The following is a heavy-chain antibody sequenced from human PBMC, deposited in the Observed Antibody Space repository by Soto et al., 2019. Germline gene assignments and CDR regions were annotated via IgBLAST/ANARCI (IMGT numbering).Heavy chain of an antibody. CDR1: GYSFTSYG. CDR3: PRDKMVNTDNGFDL. D-gene: IGHD5-18*01. Sequence: QVHLVQSGAEVKKPGASVQVSCKASGYSFTSYGISWVRQAAGQGLEWMAWISGYNGKTRFAPKYQGRLTMTIDTSTSTAYMDLTSLRSDDAAMYYCPRDKMVNTDNGFDLWGQGTLVTVSS. J-gene: IGHJ5*02. CDR2: ISGYNGKT. V-gene: IGHV1-18*01.